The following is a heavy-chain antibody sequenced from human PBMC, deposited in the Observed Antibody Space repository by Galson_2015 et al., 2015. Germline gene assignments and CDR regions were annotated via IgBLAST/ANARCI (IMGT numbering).Heavy chain of an antibody. Sequence: QSGAEVKKPGESLKISCEASGYSFNTYWIGWVRQMPGKGLEWMGIIYPGDSDTRYSPSFQGQVTMSADESISTAYLQWDSLKASDTGMYYCARAACGGDCYSDYWGQGTLVTVSS. CDR1: GYSFNTYW. V-gene: IGHV5-51*01. CDR2: IYPGDSDT. J-gene: IGHJ4*02. CDR3: ARAACGGDCYSDY. D-gene: IGHD2-21*02.